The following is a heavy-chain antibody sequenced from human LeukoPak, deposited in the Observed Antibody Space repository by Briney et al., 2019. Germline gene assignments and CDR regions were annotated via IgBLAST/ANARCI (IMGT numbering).Heavy chain of an antibody. D-gene: IGHD4-17*01. Sequence: SGPTLVKPTQTLTLTCTFSGFSLSTSGVGVGWIRQPPGKALEWLALIYWDDDKRYSPSLKSRLTITKDTSKNQVVLTMTNMDPVDTATYYCAHMGTTVTTPNWFDPWGQGTLVTVSS. CDR3: AHMGTTVTTPNWFDP. J-gene: IGHJ5*02. CDR2: IYWDDDK. CDR1: GFSLSTSGVG. V-gene: IGHV2-5*02.